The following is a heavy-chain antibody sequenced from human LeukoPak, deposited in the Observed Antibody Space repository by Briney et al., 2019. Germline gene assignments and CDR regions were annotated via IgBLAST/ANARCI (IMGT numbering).Heavy chain of an antibody. D-gene: IGHD3-9*01. CDR2: INHSGST. CDR3: ASHSRDILTGYYNWFDP. CDR1: GESFNGYY. V-gene: IGHV4-34*01. J-gene: IGHJ5*02. Sequence: RSSETLSLTCAVYGESFNGYYWSWIRQPPGKGLEWIGEINHSGSTNYNPSLKSRVTISVDTSKNQFSLKLSSVTAADTAVYYCASHSRDILTGYYNWFDPWGQGTLVTVSS.